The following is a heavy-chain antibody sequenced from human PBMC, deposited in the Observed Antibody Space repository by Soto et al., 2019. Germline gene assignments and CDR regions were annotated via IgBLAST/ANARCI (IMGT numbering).Heavy chain of an antibody. Sequence: GGSLRLSCAASGFTFSSYGMHWVRQAPGKGLEWVAVIWYDGSNKYYADSVKGRFTISRDNSKNTLYLQMNSLRAEDTAVYYCARVSKRGIYGSGRLGNPIDYWGQGTLVTVSS. CDR3: ARVSKRGIYGSGRLGNPIDY. V-gene: IGHV3-33*01. D-gene: IGHD3-10*01. CDR2: IWYDGSNK. J-gene: IGHJ4*02. CDR1: GFTFSSYG.